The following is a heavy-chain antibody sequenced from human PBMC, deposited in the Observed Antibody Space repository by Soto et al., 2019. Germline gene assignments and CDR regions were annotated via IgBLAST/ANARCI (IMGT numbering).Heavy chain of an antibody. V-gene: IGHV4-34*01. CDR1: GGSFRGYY. D-gene: IGHD2-8*01. CDR3: ARLGRVYAQSPKEAEYYYYMDV. J-gene: IGHJ6*03. CDR2: INHSGST. Sequence: QVQLQQWGAGLLKPSETLSLTCAVYGGSFRGYYWSWIRQPPGKGLEWIGEINHSGSTNYNPSLNRRVALTVDTSKNQFYLKLSSVTAADTAVYYCARLGRVYAQSPKEAEYYYYMDVWGKGTTVTVSS.